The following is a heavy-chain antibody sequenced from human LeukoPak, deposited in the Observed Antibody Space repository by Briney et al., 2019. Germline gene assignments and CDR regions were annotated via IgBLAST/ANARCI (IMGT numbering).Heavy chain of an antibody. V-gene: IGHV4-39*01. J-gene: IGHJ4*02. CDR2: IYYSEST. CDR1: GGSISSSSYY. CDR3: ARYRPGRPMYYFDY. Sequence: SETLSLTCTVSGGSISSSSYYWGWIRQPPGKGLEWIGSIYYSESTYYNPSLKSRVTISVDTSKNQFSLKLSSVTAADTAVYYCARYRPGRPMYYFDYWGQGTLVTVSS.